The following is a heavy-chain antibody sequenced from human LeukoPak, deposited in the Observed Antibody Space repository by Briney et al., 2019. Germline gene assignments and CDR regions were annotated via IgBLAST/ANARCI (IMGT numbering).Heavy chain of an antibody. V-gene: IGHV1-46*01. Sequence: ASVKVPCKASGYTFTSYYMHWVRQAPGQGLEWMGIINPSGGSTSYAQKFQGRVTMTRDTSTSTVYMELSSLRSEDTAVYYCARAGDPYGDYARAGYWGQGTLVTVSS. CDR3: ARAGDPYGDYARAGY. D-gene: IGHD4-17*01. CDR1: GYTFTSYY. CDR2: INPSGGST. J-gene: IGHJ4*02.